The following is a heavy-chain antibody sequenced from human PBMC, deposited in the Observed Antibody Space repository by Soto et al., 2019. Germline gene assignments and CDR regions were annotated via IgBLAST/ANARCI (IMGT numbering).Heavy chain of an antibody. V-gene: IGHV4-59*08. D-gene: IGHD7-27*01. CDR3: ARRWGRTFDD. CDR2: IYYSGST. J-gene: IGHJ4*02. Sequence: SETLSLTCTVSCGSISSYYWSWIRQPPGKGLEWIGYIYYSGSTNYNPSLKSRVTISVDTSKNQFSLKLSSVTAADTAVYYCARRWGRTFDDWGQGTLVTVS. CDR1: CGSISSYY.